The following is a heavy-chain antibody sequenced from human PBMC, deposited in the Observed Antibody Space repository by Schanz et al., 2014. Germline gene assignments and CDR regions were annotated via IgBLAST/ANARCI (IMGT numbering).Heavy chain of an antibody. CDR2: IHTVTGNP. Sequence: QGQLVQSESELKKPGASVRVSCKASGYTFTRFGMNWVRQAPGQGLEWMGWIHTVTGNPTYAQDFTGRFVFSLDTSVSTAYLQINSLLAEDTAIYYCATEGPRSSWPPHFGYWGQGTLVTVS. D-gene: IGHD6-13*01. J-gene: IGHJ4*02. V-gene: IGHV7-4-1*02. CDR3: ATEGPRSSWPPHFGY. CDR1: GYTFTRFG.